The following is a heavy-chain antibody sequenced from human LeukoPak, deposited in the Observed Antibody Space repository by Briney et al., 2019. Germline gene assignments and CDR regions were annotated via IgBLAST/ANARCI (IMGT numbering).Heavy chain of an antibody. CDR2: INHSGST. CDR1: GVSFSGYY. CDR3: ARDSYYYGSGSLLFDY. V-gene: IGHV4-34*01. J-gene: IGHJ4*02. D-gene: IGHD3-10*01. Sequence: SETLSLTCAVYGVSFSGYYWSWIRQPPGKGLEWIGEINHSGSTNYNPSLKSRVTISVDTSNNQFSLKLSSVTAADTAVYYCARDSYYYGSGSLLFDYWGQGTLVTVSS.